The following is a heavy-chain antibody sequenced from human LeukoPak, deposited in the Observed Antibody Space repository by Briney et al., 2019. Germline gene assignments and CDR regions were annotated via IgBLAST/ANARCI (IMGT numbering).Heavy chain of an antibody. V-gene: IGHV3-53*01. Sequence: GGSLRLSCAASGFTVSSNYMSWVRQAPGKGLEWVSVIYSGGNTYYADSVKGRFTISRDNSQNTLYLQMNSMRAEHTAVYYCARDRPYYDILTGYYIGEAFDVWGQGTMVTVSS. CDR3: ARDRPYYDILTGYYIGEAFDV. J-gene: IGHJ3*01. D-gene: IGHD3-9*01. CDR2: IYSGGNT. CDR1: GFTVSSNY.